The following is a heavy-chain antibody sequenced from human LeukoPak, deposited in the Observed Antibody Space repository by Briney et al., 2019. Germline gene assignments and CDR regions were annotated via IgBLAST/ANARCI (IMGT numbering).Heavy chain of an antibody. Sequence: PSETLSLTCTVSGGSISSSTYYWGWIRQPPGKGLEWIGSMYYSGNIYYNPSLKSRVTISVDTSKNQLSPKLSSVTAADTAVYYCARDHVRFIRRRNNVFDIWGQGTMVTVSS. CDR2: MYYSGNI. J-gene: IGHJ3*02. V-gene: IGHV4-39*07. CDR3: ARDHVRFIRRRNNVFDI. CDR1: GGSISSSTYY. D-gene: IGHD1-14*01.